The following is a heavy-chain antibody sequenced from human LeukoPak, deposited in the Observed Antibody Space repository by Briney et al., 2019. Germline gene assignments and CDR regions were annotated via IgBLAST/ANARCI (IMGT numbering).Heavy chain of an antibody. D-gene: IGHD3-9*01. CDR2: INTKGET. Sequence: SETLSLTCTVSGVSMSAYQWSWVRQSPEKGLEWIGCINTKGETSYNPSLKSRVTTSVDTSKSQFSLRLTSVTAADTAVYYCATSNDAKIAPFDHWGKGTTVTVSS. CDR3: ATSNDAKIAPFDH. J-gene: IGHJ6*04. V-gene: IGHV4-4*09. CDR1: GVSMSAYQ.